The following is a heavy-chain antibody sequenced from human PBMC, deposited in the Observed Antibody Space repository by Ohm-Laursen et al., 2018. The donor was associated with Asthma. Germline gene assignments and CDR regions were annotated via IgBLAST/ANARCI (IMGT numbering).Heavy chain of an antibody. V-gene: IGHV4-31*02. CDR1: GDSISSGDNY. D-gene: IGHD3-10*01. CDR3: ARSLQSYGSGSPGDY. J-gene: IGHJ4*02. Sequence: SETLSLTCIVAGDSISSGDNYWSWIRQHPGKGLEWISYIYYTGNTYYNPSLRSRITISIDTSKNQLSLKLSSVTAADTAVYYCARSLQSYGSGSPGDYWGQGTLVTVSS. CDR2: IYYTGNT.